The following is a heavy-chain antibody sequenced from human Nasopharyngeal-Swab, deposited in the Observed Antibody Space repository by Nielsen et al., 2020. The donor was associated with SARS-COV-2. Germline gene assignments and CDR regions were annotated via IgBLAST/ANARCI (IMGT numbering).Heavy chain of an antibody. J-gene: IGHJ4*02. D-gene: IGHD3-16*02. V-gene: IGHV3-66*01. CDR2: IYSGGST. CDR1: GFTVSSNY. CDR3: ARAFMITFGGVIVTPPDY. Sequence: GESLKISCAASGFTVSSNYMNWVRQAPGQGLEWVSVIYSGGSTYYADSVKGRFTISRDNSKNTLYLQMNSLRVEDTAVYYCARAFMITFGGVIVTPPDYWGQGTLVTVSS.